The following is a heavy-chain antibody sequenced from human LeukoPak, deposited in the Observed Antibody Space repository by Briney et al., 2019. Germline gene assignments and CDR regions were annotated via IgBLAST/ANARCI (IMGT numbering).Heavy chain of an antibody. J-gene: IGHJ4*02. D-gene: IGHD6-13*01. CDR2: ISSSSSYI. V-gene: IGHV3-21*01. Sequence: GGSLRLSCAASGFTFSSYSMNWVRQAPGKGLEWVLSISSSSSYIYYADSVKGRFTISRDNAKNSLYLQMNSLRAEDTAVYYCARVGQQLVRPDYWGQGTLVTVSS. CDR3: ARVGQQLVRPDY. CDR1: GFTFSSYS.